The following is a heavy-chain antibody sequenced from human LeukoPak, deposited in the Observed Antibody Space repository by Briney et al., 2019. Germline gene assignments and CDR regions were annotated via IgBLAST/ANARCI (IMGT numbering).Heavy chain of an antibody. CDR3: ARYYYDSSGYLGNYYYYGMDV. Sequence: ASVKVSCKASGYTFTSYGISWVRQAPGQGLEWMGWISAYNGNTNYAQKLQGRVTITADESTSTAYMELSSLRSEDTAVYYCARYYYDSSGYLGNYYYYGMDVWGQGTTVTVSS. CDR2: ISAYNGNT. V-gene: IGHV1-18*01. J-gene: IGHJ6*02. CDR1: GYTFTSYG. D-gene: IGHD3-22*01.